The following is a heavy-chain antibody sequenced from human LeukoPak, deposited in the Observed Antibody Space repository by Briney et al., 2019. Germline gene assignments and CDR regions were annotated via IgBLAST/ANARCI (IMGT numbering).Heavy chain of an antibody. CDR2: ISGNGGST. Sequence: GGSLRLSCAASGFTFSSYGMSWVRQAPGKGLEWVSAISGNGGSTYYADSVKGRFAISRDTSKNTLYLQMNSLRAEDTAVYYCAKAPPHCGGDCYSDYWGQGTLVTVSS. J-gene: IGHJ4*02. CDR3: AKAPPHCGGDCYSDY. V-gene: IGHV3-23*01. CDR1: GFTFSSYG. D-gene: IGHD2-21*02.